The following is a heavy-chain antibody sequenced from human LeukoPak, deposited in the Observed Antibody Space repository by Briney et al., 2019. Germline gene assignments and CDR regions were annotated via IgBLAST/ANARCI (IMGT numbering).Heavy chain of an antibody. D-gene: IGHD3-22*01. CDR2: IYYSGST. CDR1: GGSISSYY. V-gene: IGHV4-59*01. Sequence: SETLSLTCTVSGGSISSYYWSWIRQPPGKGLEWIGYIYYSGSTNYNPSLKSRVTISVDTSKNQFSLKLSSVTAADTAVYYCARQLRYYYDSSGYYFDYWGQGTPVTVSS. J-gene: IGHJ4*02. CDR3: ARQLRYYYDSSGYYFDY.